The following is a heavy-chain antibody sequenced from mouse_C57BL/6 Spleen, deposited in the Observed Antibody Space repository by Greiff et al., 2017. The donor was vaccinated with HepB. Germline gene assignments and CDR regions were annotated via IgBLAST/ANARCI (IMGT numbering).Heavy chain of an antibody. CDR3: TPSHPTVVATGDFDV. CDR2: IDPEDGDT. Sequence: EVQLQQSGAELVRPGASVKLSCTASGFNIKDYYMHWVKQRPEQGLEWIGRIDPEDGDTEYAPKFQGKATMTADTSSNTAYLQVSSLTTEDTAVYYCTPSHPTVVATGDFDVWGPGTTVTVSS. J-gene: IGHJ1*01. V-gene: IGHV14-1*01. CDR1: GFNIKDYY. D-gene: IGHD1-1*01.